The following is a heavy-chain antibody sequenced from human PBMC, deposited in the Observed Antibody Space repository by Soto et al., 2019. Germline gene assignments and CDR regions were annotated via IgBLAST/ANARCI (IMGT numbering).Heavy chain of an antibody. CDR1: GGSFSIYA. V-gene: IGHV1-69*13. J-gene: IGHJ4*02. CDR3: ASGIQLWLRRINNGYSG. D-gene: IGHD5-18*01. CDR2: IIPMFGTA. Sequence: SVNLSCKAAGGSFSIYAISWVRQAPGQGLEWMGGIIPMFGTANYAQRFQDRVTITADESTNTVYMELSSLRSEDTAVYFCASGIQLWLRRINNGYSGWGQGTLVTVSS.